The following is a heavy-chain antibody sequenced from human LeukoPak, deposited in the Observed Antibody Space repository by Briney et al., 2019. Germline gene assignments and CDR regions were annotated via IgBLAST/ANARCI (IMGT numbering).Heavy chain of an antibody. D-gene: IGHD4-23*01. CDR1: GGSFSGYY. Sequence: SETLSLTCAVYGGSFSGYYWSWIRQPPGKGLEWIGYIYYSGSTNYNPSLKSRVTISVDTSKNQFSLNLSSVTAADTAVYYCANVPLRWTKETHYWGQGTLVTVSS. CDR2: IYYSGST. J-gene: IGHJ4*02. CDR3: ANVPLRWTKETHY. V-gene: IGHV4-59*12.